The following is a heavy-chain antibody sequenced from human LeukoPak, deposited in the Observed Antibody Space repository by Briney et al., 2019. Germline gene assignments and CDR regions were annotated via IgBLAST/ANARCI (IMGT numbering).Heavy chain of an antibody. V-gene: IGHV1-2*02. D-gene: IGHD6-19*01. Sequence: ASVKVSCKASGYTFTGYYMHWVRQAPGQGLEWMGWINPNSGGTNYAQKFQGRVTMTWDTSISTAYMELSRLRSDDTAVYYCATEAIAVAGGVDYWGQGTLVTVSS. CDR1: GYTFTGYY. CDR3: ATEAIAVAGGVDY. J-gene: IGHJ4*02. CDR2: INPNSGGT.